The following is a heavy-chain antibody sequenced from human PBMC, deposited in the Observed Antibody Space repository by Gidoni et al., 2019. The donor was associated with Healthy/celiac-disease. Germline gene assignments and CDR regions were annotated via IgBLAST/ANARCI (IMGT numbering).Heavy chain of an antibody. CDR1: RFTFRSYG. CDR2: ISYYGSNK. J-gene: IGHJ5*02. V-gene: IGHV3-30*18. D-gene: IGHD6-6*01. CDR3: AKETWSSSRDNWFDP. Sequence: QVQLVESGGGVVPPGRSLRLSCAASRFTFRSYGMHCVRPAPGKVLEWVAVISYYGSNKYYADSVRGRVTISRDNSKNTLYLQMNSLRAEDTAVYYCAKETWSSSRDNWFDPWGHGTLVTVSS.